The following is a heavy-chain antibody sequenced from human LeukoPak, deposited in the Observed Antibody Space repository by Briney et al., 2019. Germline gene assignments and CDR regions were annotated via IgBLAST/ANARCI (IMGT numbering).Heavy chain of an antibody. J-gene: IGHJ6*02. V-gene: IGHV3-30*18. CDR3: AKDSHYDFWSGYYLLGYYYAMDV. D-gene: IGHD3-3*01. CDR2: ISYDGSNK. Sequence: GRSLRLSCAASGFTFSSYGMHWVRQAPGKGLEWVAVISYDGSNKYYADSVKGRFTISRDNSKNTLYLQMNSLRDEDTAVYYCAKDSHYDFWSGYYLLGYYYAMDVWGQGTTVTVSS. CDR1: GFTFSSYG.